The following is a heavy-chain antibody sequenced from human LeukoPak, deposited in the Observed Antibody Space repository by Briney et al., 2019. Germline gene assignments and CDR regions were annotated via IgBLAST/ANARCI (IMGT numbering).Heavy chain of an antibody. CDR3: ASGLLWFGDNDY. CDR1: GFTFSGYA. CDR2: IYYSGST. Sequence: LSCAASGFTFSGYAMNWVRQAPGKGLEWIGYIYYSGSTYYNPSLKSRVTISVDTSKNQFSLKLSSVTAADTAVYYCASGLLWFGDNDYWGQGTLVTVSS. V-gene: IGHV4-31*02. D-gene: IGHD3-10*01. J-gene: IGHJ4*02.